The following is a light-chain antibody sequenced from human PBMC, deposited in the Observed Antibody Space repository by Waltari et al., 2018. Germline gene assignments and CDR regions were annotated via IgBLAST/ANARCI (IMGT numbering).Light chain of an antibody. CDR3: MSYTSSSSWI. V-gene: IGLV2-14*03. CDR2: DVS. J-gene: IGLJ2*01. CDR1: SSDVGAYNY. Sequence: QSALTQPASVSGSPGQSITLPCTGTSSDVGAYNYVSRYQPHPGKAPKLMISDVSDRPSGVSNRFSGSKSGNTASLTISGLQAEDEADYFCMSYTSSSSWIFGGGTKLTVL.